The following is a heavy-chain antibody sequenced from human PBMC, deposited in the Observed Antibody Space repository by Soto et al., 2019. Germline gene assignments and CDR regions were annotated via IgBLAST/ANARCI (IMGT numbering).Heavy chain of an antibody. D-gene: IGHD3-10*01. CDR2: IYYSGST. CDR3: AREGRTAGEALYYYYYGMDV. CDR1: GGSISSGGYY. J-gene: IGHJ6*02. V-gene: IGHV4-31*03. Sequence: QVQLQESGPGLVKPSQTLSLTCTVSGGSISSGGYYWSWIRQHPGKVLEWIGYIYYSGSTYYNPSLKSRVTTSVDTSKNQCSLKLSSVTAADTAVYYCAREGRTAGEALYYYYYGMDVWGQGTTVTVSS.